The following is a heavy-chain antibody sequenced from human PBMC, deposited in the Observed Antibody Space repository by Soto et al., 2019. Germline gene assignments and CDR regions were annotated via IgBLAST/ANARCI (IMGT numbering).Heavy chain of an antibody. V-gene: IGHV1-46*01. CDR1: GYTFTTYY. CDR3: ARALSSGYFQGGVAV. J-gene: IGHJ6*02. CDR2: INPYEGTT. D-gene: IGHD3-22*01. Sequence: QVQLLQSGAEVKKTGASVKLSCKASGYTFTTYYMNWVRQAPEQGLAWMGIINPYEGTTTYAQKVQGRVTMTRATSASTVHMELSGLRSEDTAVYSCARALSSGYFQGGVAVWGQGTTVTVSS.